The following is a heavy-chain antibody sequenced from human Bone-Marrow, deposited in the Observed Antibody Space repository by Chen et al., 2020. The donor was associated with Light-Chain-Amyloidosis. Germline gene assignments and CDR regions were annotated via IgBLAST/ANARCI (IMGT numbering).Heavy chain of an antibody. CDR3: ARRRDGYNFDY. CDR1: GYTFPNYW. J-gene: IGHJ4*02. V-gene: IGHV5-51*01. Sequence: EAPPEQSGPEVIKPGESLKISCKGFGYTFPNYWIGWVRQMPGKGLEWMGVIYPDDSDARYSPSFEGQVTISADKSITTACLQWRSLKASDTAMYYCARRRDGYNFDYWGQGTLGTVSS. D-gene: IGHD5-12*01. CDR2: IYPDDSDA.